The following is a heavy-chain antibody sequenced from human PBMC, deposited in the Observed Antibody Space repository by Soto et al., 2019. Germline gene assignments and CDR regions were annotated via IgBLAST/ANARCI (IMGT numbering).Heavy chain of an antibody. CDR2: ISSSSSYI. D-gene: IGHD2-15*01. Sequence: GGSLRLSCAASGFTFSSYSMNWVRQAPGKGLEWVSSISSSSSYIYYADSVKGRFTISRDNAKNSLYLQMNSLRAEDTAVYYCAFCRGSCYTLDVWGKGTTVTVSS. CDR3: AFCRGSCYTLDV. CDR1: GFTFSSYS. V-gene: IGHV3-21*01. J-gene: IGHJ6*04.